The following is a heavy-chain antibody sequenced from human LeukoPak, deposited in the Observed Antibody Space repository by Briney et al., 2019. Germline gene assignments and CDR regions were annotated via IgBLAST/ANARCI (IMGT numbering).Heavy chain of an antibody. CDR3: ANSYYDSENWFDP. CDR1: GYTFTSYD. J-gene: IGHJ5*02. CDR2: INPSGGST. V-gene: IGHV1-8*01. Sequence: GASVKVSCKASGYTFTSYDINWVRQAPGQGLEWMGIINPSGGSTSYAQKFQGRVTMTRNTSISTAYMELSSLRSEDTAVYYCANSYYDSENWFDPWGQGTLVTVSS. D-gene: IGHD3-22*01.